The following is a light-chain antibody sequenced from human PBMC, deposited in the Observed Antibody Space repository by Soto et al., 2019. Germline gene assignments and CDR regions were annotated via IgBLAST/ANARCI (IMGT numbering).Light chain of an antibody. CDR1: QSVLYSSNNKNY. Sequence: DIVMTQSQDSLAVSLGERATINCTSSQSVLYSSNNKNYLAWYQQKPGQPPKLLIYWASTRESGVPDRFSGSGSGKDFTLTISRLQAEDVAVYYCQQYYSLYPFGQGTKLEIK. CDR3: QQYYSLYP. V-gene: IGKV4-1*01. CDR2: WAS. J-gene: IGKJ2*01.